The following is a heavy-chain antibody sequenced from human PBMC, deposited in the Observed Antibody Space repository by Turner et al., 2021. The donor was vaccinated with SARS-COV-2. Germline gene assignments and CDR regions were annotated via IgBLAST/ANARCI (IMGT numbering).Heavy chain of an antibody. D-gene: IGHD3-22*01. CDR3: ARWTSYYYDNSGYYPAQFDY. Sequence: EVQLVESGGGLVKPGGSLRLSCAASGFIFSSYSMNWVRQAPGKGLEWVSSISSSSSYIYYAASLKGRFTISRDNAKNSLYLQMNSLRAEDTAVYYCARWTSYYYDNSGYYPAQFDYWGQGTLVTVSS. CDR1: GFIFSSYS. CDR2: ISSSSSYI. V-gene: IGHV3-21*01. J-gene: IGHJ4*02.